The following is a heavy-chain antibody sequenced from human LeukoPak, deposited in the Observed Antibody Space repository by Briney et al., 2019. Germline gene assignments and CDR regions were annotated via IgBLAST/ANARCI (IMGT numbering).Heavy chain of an antibody. CDR3: ARDVMGLGGY. V-gene: IGHV3-23*01. Sequence: GGSLRLSCAASGFTFSNYALSWVRQTPGKGLECVSVISGGGDSKYYADSVKGRFTISRDNAKNSLYLQMNSLRAEDTAVYYCARDVMGLGGYWGQGTLVTVSS. CDR2: ISGGGDSK. CDR1: GFTFSNYA. J-gene: IGHJ4*02. D-gene: IGHD3-16*01.